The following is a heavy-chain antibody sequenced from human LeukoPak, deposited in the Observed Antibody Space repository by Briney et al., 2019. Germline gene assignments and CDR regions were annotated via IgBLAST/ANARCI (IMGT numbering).Heavy chain of an antibody. CDR2: IWYDGSNK. D-gene: IGHD2-2*01. J-gene: IGHJ6*02. V-gene: IGHV3-33*06. CDR1: GFTFSSYG. CDR3: AKVSPPIVVVPAAMDV. Sequence: GRSLRLSCAASGFTFSSYGMHWVRQAPGKGLEWVAVIWYDGSNKYYADSVKGRFTISRDNSRNTLYLQMNSLRAEDTAVYYCAKVSPPIVVVPAAMDVWGQGTTVTVSS.